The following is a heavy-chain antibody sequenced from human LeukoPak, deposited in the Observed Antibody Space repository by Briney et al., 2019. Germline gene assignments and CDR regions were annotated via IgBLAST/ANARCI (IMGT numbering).Heavy chain of an antibody. CDR1: GFTFSSYG. CDR3: ARAGSGYSFDY. CDR2: IRSSGSTI. V-gene: IGHV3-48*04. D-gene: IGHD3-22*01. Sequence: PGRSLRLSCAASGFTFSSYGMHWVRQAPGKGLEWVSYIRSSGSTIYYADSVKGRFTISRDNAENSLYLQMNSLRAEDTALYYCARAGSGYSFDYWGQGTLVTVSS. J-gene: IGHJ4*02.